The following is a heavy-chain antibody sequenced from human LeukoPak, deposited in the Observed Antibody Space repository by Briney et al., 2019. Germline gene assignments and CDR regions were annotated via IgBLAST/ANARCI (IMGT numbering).Heavy chain of an antibody. V-gene: IGHV4-34*01. CDR2: INHSGST. J-gene: IGHJ6*03. D-gene: IGHD5-18*01. CDR3: ARRRGYSYGYSPGGYYYYMDV. CDR1: GGSFSGYY. Sequence: SETLSLTCAVYGGSFSGYYWSWIRQPPGKGLEWIGEINHSGSTNYNPSLKSRVTISVDTSKNQFSLKLSSVTAADTAVYYCARRRGYSYGYSPGGYYYYMDVWGKGTTVTVSS.